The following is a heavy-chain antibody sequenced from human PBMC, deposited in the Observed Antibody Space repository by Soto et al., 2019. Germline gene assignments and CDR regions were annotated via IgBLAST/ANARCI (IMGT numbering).Heavy chain of an antibody. J-gene: IGHJ4*02. CDR3: ARDLPFDGRCFDY. Sequence: GGYLRLSCAASGFTFSSYAMHWVRQAPGKGLEWVAVISYDGSNKYYADSVKGRFTISRDNSKNTLYLQMNSLRAEDTAVYYCARDLPFDGRCFDYWGQGTLVTVSS. D-gene: IGHD3-16*01. V-gene: IGHV3-30-3*01. CDR1: GFTFSSYA. CDR2: ISYDGSNK.